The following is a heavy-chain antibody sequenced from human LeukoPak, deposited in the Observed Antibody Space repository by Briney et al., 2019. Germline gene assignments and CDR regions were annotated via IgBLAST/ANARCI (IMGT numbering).Heavy chain of an antibody. Sequence: GGSLRLSCAASGFTFDDYAMHWVRQAPGKGLEWVSGISWNSGSIGYADSVKGRFTISRDNAKNSLYLQMNSLRAEDTAVYYCARRAYDSSGSYNYYFDYWGQGTLVTVSS. CDR1: GFTFDDYA. CDR2: ISWNSGSI. D-gene: IGHD3-22*01. V-gene: IGHV3-9*01. CDR3: ARRAYDSSGSYNYYFDY. J-gene: IGHJ4*02.